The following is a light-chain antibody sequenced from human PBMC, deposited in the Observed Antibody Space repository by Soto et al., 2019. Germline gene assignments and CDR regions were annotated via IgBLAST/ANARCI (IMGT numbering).Light chain of an antibody. V-gene: IGKV4-1*01. CDR1: QSVLYSSNNKNY. J-gene: IGKJ1*01. CDR3: QQYYSTPQT. CDR2: WAS. Sequence: IVMTQSPDSLAVSLGETATINCKSSQSVLYSSNNKNYLAWYQQKPGQPPNLLIYWASTRESGVPDRFSGSGSGTDFTLTISSLQAEDVAVYYCQQYYSTPQTFGQGTKVEIK.